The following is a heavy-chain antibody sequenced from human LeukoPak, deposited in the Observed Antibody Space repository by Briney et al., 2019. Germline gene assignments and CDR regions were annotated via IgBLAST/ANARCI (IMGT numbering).Heavy chain of an antibody. V-gene: IGHV3-66*01. J-gene: IGHJ4*02. CDR1: GFIVSDHY. D-gene: IGHD2-2*01. CDR2: TYTGGST. Sequence: GGSLRLSCAASGFIVSDHYMTWVRQAPGKGLEWVSITYTGGSTYSADSVKDRFTVSRDISKNTVFLQMNSLRVEDTAIYYCARSALLTADPLDYWGQGTLVTVSS. CDR3: ARSALLTADPLDY.